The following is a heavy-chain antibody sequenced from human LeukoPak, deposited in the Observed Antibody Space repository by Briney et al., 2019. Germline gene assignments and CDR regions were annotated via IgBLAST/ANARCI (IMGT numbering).Heavy chain of an antibody. D-gene: IGHD1-26*01. V-gene: IGHV3-53*01. CDR3: ARDGSGSSYYYYYGMDV. CDR2: IYSGGST. CDR1: GFTVSSNY. J-gene: IGHJ6*02. Sequence: GGSLRLSCAAPGFTVSSNYMSWVRQAPGKGLEWVSVIYSGGSTYYADSVKGRFTISRDNSKNTLYLQMNSLRAEDTAVYYCARDGSGSSYYYYYGMDVWGQGTTVTVSS.